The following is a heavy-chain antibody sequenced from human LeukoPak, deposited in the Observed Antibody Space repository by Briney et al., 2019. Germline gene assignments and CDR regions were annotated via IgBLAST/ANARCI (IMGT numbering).Heavy chain of an antibody. Sequence: ASVKLSCKASGGTFSSYAISWVRQAPGQGLEWMGRIIPIFGTANYAQKFPGIVTITTDESTSTAYMELSSLRSEDTAVYYCARDMGYYGSGTFDYWGQGTLVTVSS. D-gene: IGHD3-10*01. CDR2: IIPIFGTA. CDR3: ARDMGYYGSGTFDY. V-gene: IGHV1-69*05. CDR1: GGTFSSYA. J-gene: IGHJ4*02.